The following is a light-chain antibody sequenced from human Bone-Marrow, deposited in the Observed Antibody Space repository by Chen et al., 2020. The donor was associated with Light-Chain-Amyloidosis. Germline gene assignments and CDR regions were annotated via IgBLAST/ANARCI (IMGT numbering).Light chain of an antibody. CDR3: CAYAGTYTFFV. Sequence: QSALTQPRSVSGSPGQSVAISGTGTSSDVGDYNYVSWYQQHPGKAPNLIIYGVSERPSGVPDRFSGSKSGNTASLTISGLQAEDEADYYCCAYAGTYTFFVFGTGTKVTVL. CDR2: GVS. V-gene: IGLV2-11*01. CDR1: SSDVGDYNY. J-gene: IGLJ1*01.